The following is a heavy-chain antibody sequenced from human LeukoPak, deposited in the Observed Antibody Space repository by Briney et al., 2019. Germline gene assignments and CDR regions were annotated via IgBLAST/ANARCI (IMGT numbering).Heavy chain of an antibody. CDR2: INAGNGNT. J-gene: IGHJ6*02. CDR1: GYTFTSYA. D-gene: IGHD2-2*01. CDR3: ARDKGNRYCSSTSCPSYGMDV. V-gene: IGHV1-3*01. Sequence: ASVKVSCKASGYTFTSYAMHWVRQAPGQRLEWMGWINAGNGNTKYSQKFQGRVTITRDTSASTAYMELSSLRSEDTALYYCARDKGNRYCSSTSCPSYGMDVWGQGTTVTVSS.